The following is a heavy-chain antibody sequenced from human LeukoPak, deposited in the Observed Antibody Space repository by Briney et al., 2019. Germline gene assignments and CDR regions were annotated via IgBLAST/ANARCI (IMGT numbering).Heavy chain of an antibody. CDR3: ARDQQLVRAFYYYYGMDV. CDR2: ISAYNGNT. D-gene: IGHD6-13*01. CDR1: GYTFTSYG. V-gene: IGHV1-18*01. Sequence: ASVKVSCKASGYTFTSYGITWVRQAPGQGLEWMGWISAYNGNTNYPQKLQGRVTMTTDTSTSTAYMELGSLSSDDTAVYYCARDQQLVRAFYYYYGMDVWGQGTTVTVSS. J-gene: IGHJ6*02.